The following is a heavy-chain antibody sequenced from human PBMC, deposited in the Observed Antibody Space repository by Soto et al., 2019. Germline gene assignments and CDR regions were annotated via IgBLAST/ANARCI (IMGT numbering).Heavy chain of an antibody. CDR2: IIPIFGTA. J-gene: IGHJ6*02. Sequence: SVKVSCKASGGTFSSYAISWVRQAPGQGLEWMGGIIPIFGTANYAQKFQGRVTITADESTSTAYMELSSLRSEDTAVYYCARAAGLEAAVDVWGQGTTVTVSS. D-gene: IGHD6-13*01. CDR3: ARAAGLEAAVDV. V-gene: IGHV1-69*13. CDR1: GGTFSSYA.